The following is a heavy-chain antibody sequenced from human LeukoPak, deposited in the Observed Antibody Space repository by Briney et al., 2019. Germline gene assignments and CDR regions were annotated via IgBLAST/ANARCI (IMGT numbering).Heavy chain of an antibody. V-gene: IGHV4-38-2*02. D-gene: IGHD1-26*01. CDR3: ATRVGATRSLDY. CDR2: IYHSGST. CDR1: GYSISSGYY. Sequence: SETLSLTCTVSGYSISSGYYWGWTRQPPGKGLEWIGSIYHSGSTYYNPSLKSRVTISVDTSKNQFSLKLSSVTAADTAVYYCATRVGATRSLDYWGQGTLVTVSS. J-gene: IGHJ4*02.